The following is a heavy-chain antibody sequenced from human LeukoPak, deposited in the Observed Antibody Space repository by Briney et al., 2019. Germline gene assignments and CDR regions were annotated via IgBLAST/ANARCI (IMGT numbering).Heavy chain of an antibody. CDR1: GFVFSTYG. Sequence: PGGSLRLSCAASGFVFSTYGMHWVRQAPGKGLEWVAVISYDGSNKYYADSVKGRFTISRGNSKNTLYLQMNSLRAEDTAVYYCAREGGYGDYADYWGQGTLVTVSS. CDR3: AREGGYGDYADY. D-gene: IGHD4-17*01. V-gene: IGHV3-30*19. CDR2: ISYDGSNK. J-gene: IGHJ4*02.